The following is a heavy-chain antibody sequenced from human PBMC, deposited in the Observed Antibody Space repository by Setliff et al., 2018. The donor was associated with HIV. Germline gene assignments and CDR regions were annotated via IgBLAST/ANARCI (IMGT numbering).Heavy chain of an antibody. CDR3: ARGGVRGYSNGEAFDI. Sequence: GASVKVSCKSSGGSFNTYAINWVRQAPGQGLEWMGGIISIFDKANYAQKFHGRLTITADDSTRTVYMELNSRGSGDTAVYYCARGGVRGYSNGEAFDIWGQGTLVTVSS. J-gene: IGHJ3*02. V-gene: IGHV1-69*13. CDR1: GGSFNTYA. CDR2: IISIFDKA. D-gene: IGHD5-18*01.